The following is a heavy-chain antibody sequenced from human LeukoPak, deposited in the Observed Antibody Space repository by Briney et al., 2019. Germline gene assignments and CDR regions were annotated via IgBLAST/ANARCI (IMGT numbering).Heavy chain of an antibody. V-gene: IGHV3-23*01. J-gene: IGHJ4*02. CDR3: TRRGGSNGWGAFDY. D-gene: IGHD6-19*01. Sequence: GGSLRLSCAASGFTFSSYTMNWVRQAPGKGLEWVSSISGSDGRTFYADSVKGRFTISRDNSQNTLYMQKSSLRAEDTAIYYCTRRGGSNGWGAFDYWGQGTLITVSS. CDR1: GFTFSSYT. CDR2: ISGSDGRT.